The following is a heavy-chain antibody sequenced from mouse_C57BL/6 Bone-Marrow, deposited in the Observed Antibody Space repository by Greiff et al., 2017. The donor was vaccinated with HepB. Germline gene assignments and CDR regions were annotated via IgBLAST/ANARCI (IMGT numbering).Heavy chain of an antibody. D-gene: IGHD1-1*01. Sequence: QVQLQQPGAELVRPGTSVKLSCKASGYTFTSYWMHWVKQRPGQGLEWIGVIDPSDSYTNYNQKFKGKATLTVDTSSSTAYMQLSSLTSEVSAVYYCASKGDYYGSSYWYFDVWGTGTTVTVSS. V-gene: IGHV1-59*01. CDR1: GYTFTSYW. J-gene: IGHJ1*03. CDR2: IDPSDSYT. CDR3: ASKGDYYGSSYWYFDV.